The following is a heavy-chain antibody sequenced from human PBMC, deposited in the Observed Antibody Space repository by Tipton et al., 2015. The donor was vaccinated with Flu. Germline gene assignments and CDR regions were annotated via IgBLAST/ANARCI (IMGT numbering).Heavy chain of an antibody. J-gene: IGHJ4*02. D-gene: IGHD5-18*01. CDR2: ISYNGGNE. Sequence: QVQLVQSGGGVVQPGRSLRLSCVASGFTFSSYAMHWVRQAPGKGLEWVAVISYNGGNEYYADSVKGRFTISRDTSTNTLYLQMNSLRAEDTAVYYCSRVQGSIQLWFNGLGYWGQGTLVTVSS. CDR1: GFTFSSYA. V-gene: IGHV3-30*01. CDR3: SRVQGSIQLWFNGLGY.